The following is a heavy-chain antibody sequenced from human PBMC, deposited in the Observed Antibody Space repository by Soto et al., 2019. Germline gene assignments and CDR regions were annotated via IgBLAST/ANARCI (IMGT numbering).Heavy chain of an antibody. Sequence: PSQTLSLTCAISGDSVSSNSAAWNWIRQSPSRGLEWLGRTYYRSKWYNDYAVSVKSRITINPDTSKNQFSLQLTSVTPEDTSVYYCAREFTNRGPYYYYYYGMDVWGQGTTVTVSS. J-gene: IGHJ6*02. D-gene: IGHD3-3*01. CDR2: TYYRSKWYN. CDR1: GDSVSSNSAA. CDR3: AREFTNRGPYYYYYYGMDV. V-gene: IGHV6-1*01.